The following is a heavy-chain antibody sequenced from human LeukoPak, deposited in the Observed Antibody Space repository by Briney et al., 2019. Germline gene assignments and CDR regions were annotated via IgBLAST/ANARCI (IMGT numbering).Heavy chain of an antibody. V-gene: IGHV4-34*01. CDR3: ARMTTGHDY. CDR1: GTSFSSYY. D-gene: IGHD4-17*01. CDR2: VNHSGYT. Sequence: SETLSLTRGVSGTSFSSYYWSWIRQTPGKGLEWIGEVNHSGYTNMNPSLKSRVTISVDTSKNQFSLRMSTVTAADTAVYFCARMTTGHDYWGQGTPVTVSS. J-gene: IGHJ4*02.